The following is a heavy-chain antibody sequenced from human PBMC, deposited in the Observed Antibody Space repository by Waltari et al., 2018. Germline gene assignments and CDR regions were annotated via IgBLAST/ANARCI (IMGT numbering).Heavy chain of an antibody. CDR2: IYSSGST. J-gene: IGHJ4*02. CDR1: GGSISSSSYY. D-gene: IGHD3-22*01. V-gene: IGHV4-39*07. CDR3: ARGPYYYDSSGSFDY. Sequence: QLQLQESGPGLVKPSETLSLTCTVPGGSISSSSYYWGWIRQPPGKGLEWIGSIYSSGSTYYNPSLKSRVTISVDTSKNQFSLKLSSVTAADTAVYYCARGPYYYDSSGSFDYWGQGTLVTVSS.